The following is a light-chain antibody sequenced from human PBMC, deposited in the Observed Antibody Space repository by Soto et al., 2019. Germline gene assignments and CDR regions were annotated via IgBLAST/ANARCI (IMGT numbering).Light chain of an antibody. J-gene: IGLJ2*01. CDR2: EVS. V-gene: IGLV2-14*01. CDR1: SSDVGGYNY. Sequence: QSVLTQPASVSGSPGQSITIPCTGTSSDVGGYNYVSWYQQHPGKAPKLMIYEVSNRPSGVSNRFSGSKSGNTASLTISGLQAEDEADYYCSSYAGSYTVVFGGGTKLTVL. CDR3: SSYAGSYTVV.